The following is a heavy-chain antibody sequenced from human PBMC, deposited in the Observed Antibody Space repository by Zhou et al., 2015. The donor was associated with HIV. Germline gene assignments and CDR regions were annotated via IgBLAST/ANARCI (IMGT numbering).Heavy chain of an antibody. Sequence: QVQLVQSGAEVKKPGSSVKVSCKASGGTFSSYAISWVRQAPGQGLEWMGGIIPIFGTANYAQKFQGRVTITADESTSTAYMELSSLRSEDTAVYYCATRFWSDPLSYYYYYMDVWGEREPRSPSP. V-gene: IGHV1-69*01. CDR2: IIPIFGTA. CDR1: GGTFSSYA. CDR3: ATRFWSDPLSYYYYYMDV. D-gene: IGHD3-3*01. J-gene: IGHJ6*03.